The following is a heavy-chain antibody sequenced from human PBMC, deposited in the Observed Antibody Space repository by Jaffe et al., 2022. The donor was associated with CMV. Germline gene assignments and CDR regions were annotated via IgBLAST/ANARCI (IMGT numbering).Heavy chain of an antibody. Sequence: QVQLQESGPGLVKPSETLSLTCTVSGGSISSYYWSWIRQPPGKGLEWIGYIYYSGSTNYNPSLKSRVTISVDTSKNQFSLKLSSVTAADTAVYYCARAELPGPFDYWGQGTLVTVSS. J-gene: IGHJ4*02. CDR1: GGSISSYY. D-gene: IGHD1-26*01. CDR3: ARAELPGPFDY. V-gene: IGHV4-59*08. CDR2: IYYSGST.